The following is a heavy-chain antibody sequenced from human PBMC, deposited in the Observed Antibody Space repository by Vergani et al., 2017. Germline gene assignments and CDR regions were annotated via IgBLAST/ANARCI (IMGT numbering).Heavy chain of an antibody. CDR2: IIPIFGTA. D-gene: IGHD3-10*01. CDR3: AREPHPDYCGSGTYGMDV. CDR1: GGTFSSYA. V-gene: IGHV1-69*12. J-gene: IGHJ6*02. Sequence: QVQLVQSGAEVKKPGSSVKVSCKASGGTFSSYAISWVRQAPGQGLEWMGGIIPIFGTANYAQKFQGRVTITADESTSTAYMELSSLRSEDTAVYYCAREPHPDYCGSGTYGMDVWGQGTTVTVSS.